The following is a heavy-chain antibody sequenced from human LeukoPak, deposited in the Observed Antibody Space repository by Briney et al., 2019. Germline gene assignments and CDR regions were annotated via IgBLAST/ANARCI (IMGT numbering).Heavy chain of an antibody. Sequence: GGSLRLSCAASGFTFDDYAMHWVRQAPGKGLEWVSGISWNSGSIGYADSVKGRFTISRDNAKNSLYLQMNSLRAEDTAVYYCARDLAGLWYGGRHPFDYWGQGTLVTVSS. D-gene: IGHD4-23*01. V-gene: IGHV3-9*01. CDR3: ARDLAGLWYGGRHPFDY. J-gene: IGHJ4*02. CDR2: ISWNSGSI. CDR1: GFTFDDYA.